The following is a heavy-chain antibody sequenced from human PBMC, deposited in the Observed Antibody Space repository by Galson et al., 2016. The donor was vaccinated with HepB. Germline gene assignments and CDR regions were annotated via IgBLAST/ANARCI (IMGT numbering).Heavy chain of an antibody. CDR3: ARQNHGRFDF. D-gene: IGHD2/OR15-2a*01. V-gene: IGHV1-18*01. Sequence: SVKVSCKASGYTFRDYSVSWVRQAPGQGLEWMGWISVYNGNRNHAQKFQGRVSVTADISTSTAYMELRSLIPDDTAVYYCARQNHGRFDFWGQGTLGTVSS. CDR1: GYTFRDYS. CDR2: ISVYNGNR. J-gene: IGHJ4*02.